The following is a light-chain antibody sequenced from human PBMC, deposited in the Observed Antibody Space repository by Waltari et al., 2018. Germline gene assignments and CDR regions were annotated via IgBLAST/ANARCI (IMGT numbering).Light chain of an antibody. CDR1: QGVGSN. J-gene: IGKJ5*01. CDR2: EAS. Sequence: RARQGVGSNLAWDQQKPGQAPRLLIYEASTRATGVPARFSGSGSGTDFTLTISSLQSEDFAIYYCQQCNDWPPAITFGQGTRLEIK. CDR3: QQCNDWPPAIT. V-gene: IGKV3D-15*01.